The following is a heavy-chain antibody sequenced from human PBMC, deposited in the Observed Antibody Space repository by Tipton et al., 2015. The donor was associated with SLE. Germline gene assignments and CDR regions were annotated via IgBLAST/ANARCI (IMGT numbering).Heavy chain of an antibody. CDR2: ISKDATHT. J-gene: IGHJ4*02. V-gene: IGHV3-30*03. CDR1: GGSISGSS. CDR3: ARGGSSGSYYLRSADY. Sequence: TLSLTCTVSGGSISGSSWYWGWVRQTPGKGLEWVAVISKDATHTYYVDPVKGRFTISRDTSKSTLYLQMNSLRVEDTAVYFCARGGSSGSYYLRSADYWGQGILVIVSS. D-gene: IGHD1-26*01.